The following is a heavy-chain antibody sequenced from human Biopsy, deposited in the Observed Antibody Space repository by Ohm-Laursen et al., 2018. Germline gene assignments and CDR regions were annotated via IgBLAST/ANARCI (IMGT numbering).Heavy chain of an antibody. CDR1: GYTFAGYY. Sequence: GASVKVSCKASGYTFAGYYLHWVRQAPGHGLEWMGWIDPDGGRTSFGQNFQGRVTMTSDTSTGTAYLELTRLRSDDTAVYYCARDPYCSGGNCYSPLDHWGQGTLVTVSA. J-gene: IGHJ4*02. V-gene: IGHV1-2*02. CDR2: IDPDGGRT. CDR3: ARDPYCSGGNCYSPLDH. D-gene: IGHD2-15*01.